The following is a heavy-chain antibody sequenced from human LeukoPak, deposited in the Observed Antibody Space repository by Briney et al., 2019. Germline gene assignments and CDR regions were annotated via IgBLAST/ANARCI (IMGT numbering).Heavy chain of an antibody. V-gene: IGHV4-31*03. J-gene: IGHJ4*02. Sequence: PSETLSLTCTVSGGSISSCGYYWSWIRQHPGKGLEWIVYIYYSGSTYYNPSLKCRVTISVDTFKNQFSLKLSSVTAADTAVYYCARDRPANYYDSRSPRPHYFDYWGQGSLVTVSS. CDR2: IYYSGST. D-gene: IGHD3-22*01. CDR3: ARDRPANYYDSRSPRPHYFDY. CDR1: GGSISSCGYY.